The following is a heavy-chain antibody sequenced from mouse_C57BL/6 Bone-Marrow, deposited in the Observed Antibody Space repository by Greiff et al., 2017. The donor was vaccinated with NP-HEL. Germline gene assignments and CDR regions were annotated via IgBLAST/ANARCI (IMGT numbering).Heavy chain of an antibody. D-gene: IGHD1-1*01. CDR3: ASRITTVVADYAMDY. V-gene: IGHV1-76*01. CDR2: IYPGSGNT. Sequence: QVQLQQSGAELVRPGASVKLSCKASGYTFTDYYINWVKQRPGQGLEWIARIYPGSGNTYYNEKFKGKATLTAEKSSSTAYMQLSSLTSEDSAVYFCASRITTVVADYAMDYWGQGTSVTVSS. CDR1: GYTFTDYY. J-gene: IGHJ4*01.